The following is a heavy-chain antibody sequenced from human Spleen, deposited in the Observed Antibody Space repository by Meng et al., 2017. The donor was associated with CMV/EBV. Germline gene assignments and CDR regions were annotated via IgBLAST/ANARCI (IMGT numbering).Heavy chain of an antibody. CDR2: ISSSSSYI. D-gene: IGHD1-26*01. Sequence: EVQLVESGGXLVKPGGCXRLSCAASGFTFSSYSMNWVRQAPGKGLEWVSSISSSSSYIYYADSVKGRFTISRDNAKNSLYLQMNSLRAEDTAVYYCAREVVGATMDYWGQGTLVTVSS. CDR3: AREVVGATMDY. J-gene: IGHJ4*02. V-gene: IGHV3-21*01. CDR1: GFTFSSYS.